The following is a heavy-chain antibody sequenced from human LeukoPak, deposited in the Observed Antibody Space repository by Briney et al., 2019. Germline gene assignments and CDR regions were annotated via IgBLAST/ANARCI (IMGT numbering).Heavy chain of an antibody. V-gene: IGHV3-30*18. D-gene: IGHD3/OR15-3a*01. CDR1: GFTFSSYG. J-gene: IGHJ6*02. Sequence: PGGSLRLSCAATGFTFSSYGMHWVRQAPGKGLEWVAVISYDGSNKYYADSVKGRFTISRDNSKNTLYLQMNSLRAEDTAVYYCAKGVGRVINYYYYGMDVWGQGTTVTVSS. CDR2: ISYDGSNK. CDR3: AKGVGRVINYYYYGMDV.